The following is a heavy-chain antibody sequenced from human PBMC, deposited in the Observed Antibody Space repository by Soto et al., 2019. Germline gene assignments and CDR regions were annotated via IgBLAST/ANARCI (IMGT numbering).Heavy chain of an antibody. CDR2: INPNSGGT. Sequence: ASVKVSCKASGYTFTGYYMHWVRQAPGQGLEWMGWINPNSGGTNYAQKFQGWVTMTRDTSISTAYMELSRLRSDDTAVYYCARERRSSSSYYYYGMDVWGQGTTVTVSS. J-gene: IGHJ6*02. V-gene: IGHV1-2*04. CDR3: ARERRSSSSYYYYGMDV. CDR1: GYTFTGYY. D-gene: IGHD6-13*01.